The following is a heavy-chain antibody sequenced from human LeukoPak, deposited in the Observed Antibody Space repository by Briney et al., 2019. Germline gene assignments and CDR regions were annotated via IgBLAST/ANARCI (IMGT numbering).Heavy chain of an antibody. J-gene: IGHJ4*02. CDR1: GGSISSGDYY. V-gene: IGHV4-30-4*01. CDR2: IYYSGST. Sequence: PSQTLSLTCTVSGGSISSGDYYWSWIRQPPGKGLEWIGYIYYSGSTYYNPSLKSRVTISVDTSKNQFSLKLSSVTAADTAVYYCARVQRGHSGYVRTIDYWGQGTLVTVSS. D-gene: IGHD5-12*01. CDR3: ARVQRGHSGYVRTIDY.